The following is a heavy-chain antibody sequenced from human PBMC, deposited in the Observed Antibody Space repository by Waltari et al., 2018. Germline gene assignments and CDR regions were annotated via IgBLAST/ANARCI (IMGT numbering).Heavy chain of an antibody. D-gene: IGHD1-20*01. CDR3: AREGAEASTITIRLVDF. J-gene: IGHJ4*02. CDR2: ISTGSDYR. V-gene: IGHV3-21*01. CDR1: GFTFRSYS. Sequence: EVQLVASGGGLVKPGGSLRLSCAASGFTFRSYSMSWVRQAPGKGLEGGSSISTGSDYRDDGDSVHGRFTISRDNAKNSLDLQMSSLIVEDTALYFCAREGAEASTITIRLVDFWGQGIMVTVSS.